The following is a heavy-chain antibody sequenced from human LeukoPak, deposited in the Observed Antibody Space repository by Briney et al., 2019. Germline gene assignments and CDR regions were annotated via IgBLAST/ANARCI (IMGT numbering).Heavy chain of an antibody. D-gene: IGHD3/OR15-3a*01. CDR3: TRSKYYDFILDY. CDR2: IRSKAYGGTI. V-gene: IGHV3-49*03. Sequence: PGGSLRLSCTASGFTLGDCGMTWFRQAPGKGLEWVAFIRSKAYGGTIEYAASVKGRFTISRDDSKSLAYLQMNSLQPEDTAVYYCTRSKYYDFILDYWGQGTLVTVPS. J-gene: IGHJ4*02. CDR1: GFTLGDCG.